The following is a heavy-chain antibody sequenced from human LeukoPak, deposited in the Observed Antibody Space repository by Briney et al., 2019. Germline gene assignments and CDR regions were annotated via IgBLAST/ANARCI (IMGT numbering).Heavy chain of an antibody. J-gene: IGHJ4*02. D-gene: IGHD2-15*01. CDR3: ARDPLLGYCSGGSCYAIDY. Sequence: SVKVSCKASGGTFSSYAISWVRQAPGQGLEWMGGIIPIFGTANYAQKFQGRVTITTDESTSTAYMELSSLRSEDTAVYYCARDPLLGYCSGGSCYAIDYWGQGTLVTVSS. V-gene: IGHV1-69*05. CDR2: IIPIFGTA. CDR1: GGTFSSYA.